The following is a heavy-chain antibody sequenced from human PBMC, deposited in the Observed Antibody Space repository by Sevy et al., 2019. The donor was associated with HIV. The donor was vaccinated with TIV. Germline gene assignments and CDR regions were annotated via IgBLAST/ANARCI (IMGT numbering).Heavy chain of an antibody. CDR1: GFTFSDYY. D-gene: IGHD3-3*01. J-gene: IGHJ6*03. Sequence: GGSLRLSCAASGFTFSDYYMSWIRQAPGQGLQSVSYISSSSSYTNYADSVKGRFTISRDNAKNSLYLQMNSLRAEDTAVYYCARSIFGVVTEEYYYYYMDVWGKGTTVTVSS. V-gene: IGHV3-11*06. CDR2: ISSSSSYT. CDR3: ARSIFGVVTEEYYYYYMDV.